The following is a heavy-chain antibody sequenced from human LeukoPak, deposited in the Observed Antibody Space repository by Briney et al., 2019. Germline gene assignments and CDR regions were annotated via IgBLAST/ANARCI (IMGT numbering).Heavy chain of an antibody. V-gene: IGHV4-39*01. D-gene: IGHD5-12*01. J-gene: IGHJ5*02. Sequence: PSETLSLTCTVSGDSIDSSNYYWAWIRPPPGEGLEWIATIHYSGTTFYNMSVKSRVAISIDSSKNQFSLKLSSVSASDTAVYFCASGYAEVLLVAEAFDHWGQGTLVTVSS. CDR2: IHYSGTT. CDR3: ASGYAEVLLVAEAFDH. CDR1: GDSIDSSNYY.